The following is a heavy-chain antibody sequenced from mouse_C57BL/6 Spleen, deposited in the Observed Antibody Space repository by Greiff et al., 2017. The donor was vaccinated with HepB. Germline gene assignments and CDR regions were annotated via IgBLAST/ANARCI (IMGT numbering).Heavy chain of an antibody. Sequence: QVQLKQSGAELVKPGASVKISCKASGYAFSSYWMNWVKQRPGKGLEWIGQIYPGDGDTNYNGKFKGKATLTADKSSSTAYMQLSSLTSEDSAVYFCTREGVHGSSSAWFAYWGQGTLVTVSA. D-gene: IGHD1-1*01. CDR1: GYAFSSYW. CDR3: TREGVHGSSSAWFAY. J-gene: IGHJ3*01. V-gene: IGHV1-80*01. CDR2: IYPGDGDT.